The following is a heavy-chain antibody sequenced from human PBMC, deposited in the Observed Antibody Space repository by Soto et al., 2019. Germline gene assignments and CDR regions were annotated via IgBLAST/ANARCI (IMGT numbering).Heavy chain of an antibody. Sequence: SETLSLTCTVSGGSITSYFWSWIRQPPGKGLEWIGYIYYSGSTNYNPSLKSRVTISVDTSKNQFSLKLSSVTAADTAVYYCARVIGGWYEHDYWGPGILVTVYS. CDR2: IYYSGST. CDR1: GGSITSYF. V-gene: IGHV4-59*01. J-gene: IGHJ4*02. CDR3: ARVIGGWYEHDY. D-gene: IGHD6-19*01.